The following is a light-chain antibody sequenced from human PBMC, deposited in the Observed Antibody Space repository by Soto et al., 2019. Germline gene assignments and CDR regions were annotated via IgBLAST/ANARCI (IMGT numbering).Light chain of an antibody. CDR1: NIGSKN. V-gene: IGLV3-9*01. CDR3: QVWDSSAWV. J-gene: IGLJ3*02. CDR2: RDI. Sequence: SYELTQPLSVSVALGQTARITCGGNNIGSKNVHWYQQKPGQAPMLVIYRDINRPSGIPERFSGSNPGNTATLTISRAQAGDEADYYCQVWDSSAWVFGGGTQLTVL.